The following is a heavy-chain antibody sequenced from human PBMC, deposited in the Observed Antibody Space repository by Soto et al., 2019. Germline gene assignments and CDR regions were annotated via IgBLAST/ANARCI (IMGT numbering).Heavy chain of an antibody. CDR2: INPTGGTT. V-gene: IGHV1-46*01. D-gene: IGHD6-13*01. CDR3: ARDLAAADY. J-gene: IGHJ4*02. CDR1: GYIFINYY. Sequence: QVQLVQSGAEVKKPGASVKVPCKASGYIFINYYIHWVRQAPGQGPEWMGIINPTGGTTNYAQKFQGRVTLTMDTSTSTVYMELSSLRFEDTAVYYCARDLAAADYWGQGTLVTVSS.